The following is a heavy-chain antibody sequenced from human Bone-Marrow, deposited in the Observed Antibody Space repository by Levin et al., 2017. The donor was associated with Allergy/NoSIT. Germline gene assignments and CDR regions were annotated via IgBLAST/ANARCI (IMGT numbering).Heavy chain of an antibody. J-gene: IGHJ4*02. CDR1: GFTFSSHW. CDR2: VNEDGRGT. Sequence: GGSLRLSCAASGFTFSSHWVHWVRQAPGKGLVWVARVNEDGRGTNYYADSAKGRFTISKDNAKNMLYLQMNSLRAEDTAVYYCVRDLSLWRLDFWGQGILVTVSS. V-gene: IGHV3-74*01. CDR3: VRDLSLWRLDF. D-gene: IGHD2-21*01.